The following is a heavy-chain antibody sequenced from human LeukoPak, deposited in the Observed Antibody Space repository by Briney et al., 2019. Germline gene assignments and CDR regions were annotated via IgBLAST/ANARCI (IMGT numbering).Heavy chain of an antibody. D-gene: IGHD6-6*01. Sequence: SETLSLTCTVSGGSISSSSYYWGWIRQPPGKGLEWIGSIYYSGSTYYNPSLKSRVTISVDTSKNQFSLKLSSVTAADTAVYYCARRESSIAARLNWFDPWGQGTLVTVSS. J-gene: IGHJ5*02. CDR2: IYYSGST. CDR1: GGSISSSSYY. CDR3: ARRESSIAARLNWFDP. V-gene: IGHV4-39*01.